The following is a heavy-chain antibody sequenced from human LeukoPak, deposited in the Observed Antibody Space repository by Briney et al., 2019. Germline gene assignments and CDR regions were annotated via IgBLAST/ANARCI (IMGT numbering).Heavy chain of an antibody. J-gene: IGHJ5*02. CDR1: GGSISSYY. CDR2: IYYSGST. D-gene: IGHD6-13*01. CDR3: ARYSSSWYADNWFDP. Sequence: PSETLSLTCTVSGGSISSYYWSWIRQPPGKGLEWIGYIYYSGSTNYNPSLKSRVTISVDTSKNQFSLKLSSVTAADTAVYYCARYSSSWYADNWFDPWGQGTLVTVSS. V-gene: IGHV4-59*01.